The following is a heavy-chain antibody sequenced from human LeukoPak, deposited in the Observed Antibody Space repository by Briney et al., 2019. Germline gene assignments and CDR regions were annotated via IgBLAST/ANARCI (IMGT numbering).Heavy chain of an antibody. CDR3: AREASSSSSYYSYGMDV. CDR1: GGSISSCGYY. V-gene: IGHV4-31*03. CDR2: IYYSGIT. J-gene: IGHJ6*02. Sequence: SQTLSLTCTVSGGSISSCGYYWIWIRQHPGKGLEWILYIYYSGITYYNPSLKSRVTISVDTSKNQFSLKLSSVTAADTAVYYCAREASSSSSYYSYGMDVWGQGTTVTVSS. D-gene: IGHD6-6*01.